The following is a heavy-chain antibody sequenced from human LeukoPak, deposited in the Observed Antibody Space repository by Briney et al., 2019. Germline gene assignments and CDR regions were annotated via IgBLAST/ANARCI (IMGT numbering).Heavy chain of an antibody. Sequence: GGSLRLSSAASGFTFSTYGMHWVRQAPGKGLEWVALIWYDGTYKYYVDTVKGRFTISRDNSKNTLYLQMNSLRAEDTAVYYCARDRAVGNYFDYWGQGTLVTVSS. J-gene: IGHJ4*02. CDR1: GFTFSTYG. CDR3: ARDRAVGNYFDY. D-gene: IGHD6-13*01. V-gene: IGHV3-33*01. CDR2: IWYDGTYK.